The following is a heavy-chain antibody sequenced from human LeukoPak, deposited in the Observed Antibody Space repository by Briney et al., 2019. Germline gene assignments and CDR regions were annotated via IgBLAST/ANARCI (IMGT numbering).Heavy chain of an antibody. CDR3: ARGVFDYYGSGSYYNGAYFDY. D-gene: IGHD3-10*01. CDR2: ITPFFGTA. J-gene: IGHJ4*02. V-gene: IGHV1-69*01. Sequence: GSSVKVSCKASGGTFSSYAISWVRQAPGQGLEWMGGITPFFGTANYAQKFQGRVTITADESTSTAYMELSSLRSEDTAVYYCARGVFDYYGSGSYYNGAYFDYWGQGTLVTVSS. CDR1: GGTFSSYA.